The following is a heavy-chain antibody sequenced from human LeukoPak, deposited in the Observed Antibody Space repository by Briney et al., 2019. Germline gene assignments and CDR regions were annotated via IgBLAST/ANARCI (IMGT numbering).Heavy chain of an antibody. CDR3: ARDVSQLPFDY. D-gene: IGHD5-24*01. CDR1: GYTFTSYG. Sequence: GSVKVSCQASGYTFTSYGISWVGPAPGQGLEGMGWISAYNGNTNYAQKLQGRVTMTTDTSTSTAYMELRSLRSDDTAVYYCARDVSQLPFDYWGQGTLVAVSS. CDR2: ISAYNGNT. J-gene: IGHJ4*02. V-gene: IGHV1-18*01.